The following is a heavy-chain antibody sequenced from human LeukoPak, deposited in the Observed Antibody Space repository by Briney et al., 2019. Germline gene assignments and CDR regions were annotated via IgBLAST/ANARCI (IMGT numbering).Heavy chain of an antibody. D-gene: IGHD6-13*01. J-gene: IGHJ4*02. CDR1: GFTFSTYA. Sequence: GGSLRLSCATSGFTFSTYAMSWVRQAPGKGLEWVSTISGSGGRIYYADSVKGRFTISRDNSKNTLHVQMKSLRAEDTAVYYCAKDRVDIGITAARPDFDYWGQGTLIAVSS. V-gene: IGHV3-23*01. CDR2: ISGSGGRI. CDR3: AKDRVDIGITAARPDFDY.